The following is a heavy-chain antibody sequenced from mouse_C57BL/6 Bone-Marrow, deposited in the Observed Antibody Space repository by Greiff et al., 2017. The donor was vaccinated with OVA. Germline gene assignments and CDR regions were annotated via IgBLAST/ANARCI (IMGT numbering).Heavy chain of an antibody. CDR2: INSDGGST. V-gene: IGHV5-2*01. Sequence: EVKLMESGGGLVQPGESLTLSCASNEYEFPSHDMSWVRKTPEKRLELVAAINSDGGSTYYPDTMERRFIISRDNTKKTLYLQMSSLRSEDTALYYCARTHDYHYAMDYWGQGTSVTVSS. CDR1: EYEFPSHD. D-gene: IGHD2-4*01. J-gene: IGHJ4*01. CDR3: ARTHDYHYAMDY.